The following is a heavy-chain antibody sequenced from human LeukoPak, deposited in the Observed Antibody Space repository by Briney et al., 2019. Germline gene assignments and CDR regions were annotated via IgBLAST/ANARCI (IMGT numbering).Heavy chain of an antibody. D-gene: IGHD1-26*01. V-gene: IGHV4-39*02. Sequence: PSETLSLTCTVSGESVSSRKHLWGWIRQAPGKGLEWIGNIYDTGSIFYNPSLKSRVTVSVDASKNHFSQKLNSVTAGDTAVYYCARLPFAWDGLNHFDSWGQGVLVTVSS. CDR2: IYDTGSI. CDR3: ARLPFAWDGLNHFDS. J-gene: IGHJ4*02. CDR1: GESVSSRKHL.